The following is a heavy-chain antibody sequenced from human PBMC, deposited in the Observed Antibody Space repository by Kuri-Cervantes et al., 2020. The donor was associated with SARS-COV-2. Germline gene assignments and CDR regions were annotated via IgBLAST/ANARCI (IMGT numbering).Heavy chain of an antibody. CDR2: ISSNGGST. Sequence: GGSLRLSCSASGFTFSSYAMHWVRQAPGKGLEYVSAISSNGGSTYYADSVKGRFTISRDNSKNTLYLQMNSLRAEDTAVYYCAKDPRTTVTTFLFDYWGQGTLVTVSS. V-gene: IGHV3-64*04. D-gene: IGHD4-17*01. CDR1: GFTFSSYA. CDR3: AKDPRTTVTTFLFDY. J-gene: IGHJ4*02.